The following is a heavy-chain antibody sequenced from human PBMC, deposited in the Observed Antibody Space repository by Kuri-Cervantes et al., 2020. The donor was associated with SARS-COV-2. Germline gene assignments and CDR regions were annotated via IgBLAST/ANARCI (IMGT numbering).Heavy chain of an antibody. CDR3: AKDLGRPNWFDP. CDR1: GFTFSSYA. Sequence: GESLKISCAASGFTFSSYAMSWVRQAPGKGLEWVSAISGSGGSTYYADSVKGRSTISRDNSKNTLYLQMNSLRAEDTAVYYCAKDLGRPNWFDPWGQGTLVTVSS. V-gene: IGHV3-23*01. CDR2: ISGSGGST. J-gene: IGHJ5*02.